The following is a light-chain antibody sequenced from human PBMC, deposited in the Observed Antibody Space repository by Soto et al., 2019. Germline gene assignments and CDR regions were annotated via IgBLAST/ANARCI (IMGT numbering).Light chain of an antibody. CDR3: QQYGSSGT. CDR1: QSVNSNY. J-gene: IGKJ1*01. CDR2: GAS. V-gene: IGKV3-20*01. Sequence: EIVMTQSPATLSVSPGERATLSCRASQSVNSNYLAWYQQKPGQAPRLLIYGASNRATGIPDRFSGSGSGIDFTLTISRLEPEDFAVYYCQQYGSSGTFGQGTKVDIK.